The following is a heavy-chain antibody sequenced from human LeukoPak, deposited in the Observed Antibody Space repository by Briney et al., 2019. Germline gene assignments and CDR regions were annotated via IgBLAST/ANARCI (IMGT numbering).Heavy chain of an antibody. V-gene: IGHV3-7*04. J-gene: IGHJ5*02. CDR2: INQDGSEK. CDR3: ARGGGGYRAWFDP. CDR1: GFTLSNYW. Sequence: PGGSLRLSCAASGFTLSNYWMSWVRQAPGKGLEWVANINQDGSEKYYVDSVKGRFTISRDNAKNSLYLQMYSLRAEDTAVYCCARGGGGYRAWFDPWGQGTLVTVSS. D-gene: IGHD1-1*01.